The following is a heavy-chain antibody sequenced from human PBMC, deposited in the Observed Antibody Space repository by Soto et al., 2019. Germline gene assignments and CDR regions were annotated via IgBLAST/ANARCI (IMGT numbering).Heavy chain of an antibody. V-gene: IGHV1-24*01. Sequence: ASVKVSCKVSGYTLTELSMHWVLQAPGKGLEWMGGFDPEDGETIYAQKFQGRVTITADTSTSTAYMELSSLRSEDTAVYYCARLGYCSGGSCSAFDIWGQGTMVTVSS. CDR2: FDPEDGET. CDR1: GYTLTELS. J-gene: IGHJ3*02. D-gene: IGHD2-15*01. CDR3: ARLGYCSGGSCSAFDI.